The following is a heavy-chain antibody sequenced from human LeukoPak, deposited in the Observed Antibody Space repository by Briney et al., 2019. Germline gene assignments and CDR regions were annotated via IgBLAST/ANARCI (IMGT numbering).Heavy chain of an antibody. V-gene: IGHV3-48*01. D-gene: IGHD6-13*01. CDR2: ISSSSSTI. Sequence: GGSLRLSCAASGFTFSSHGMNWVRQAPGKGLEWVSYISSSSSTIYYADSVKGRFTISRDNAKNSLYLQMNSLRAEDTAVYYCARNLIPEQLVLNFWGQGTLITVSS. J-gene: IGHJ4*02. CDR1: GFTFSSHG. CDR3: ARNLIPEQLVLNF.